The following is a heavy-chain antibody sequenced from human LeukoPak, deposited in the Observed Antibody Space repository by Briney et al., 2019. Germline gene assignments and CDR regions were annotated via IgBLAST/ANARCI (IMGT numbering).Heavy chain of an antibody. J-gene: IGHJ4*02. D-gene: IGHD3-22*01. CDR2: IDPNSGGT. CDR1: GYTFTGYY. CDR3: ARDLYYYGSSGGFDY. V-gene: IGHV1-2*02. Sequence: ASVKVSCKASGYTFTGYYMHWVRQAPGQGLEWMGWIDPNSGGTNYAQKFQGRVTMTRDTSISTAYMELSRLRSDDTAVYYCARDLYYYGSSGGFDYWGQGTLVTVSS.